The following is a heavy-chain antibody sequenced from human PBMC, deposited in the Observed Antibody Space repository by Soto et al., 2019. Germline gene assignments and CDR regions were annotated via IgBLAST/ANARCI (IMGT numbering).Heavy chain of an antibody. CDR1: GFIFRNYG. V-gene: IGHV3-30*03. CDR3: TTDHAPIFGVVIPPDYYYYGMDV. Sequence: GGSLRLSCAASGFIFRNYGMHWVRQAPGKGLEWVAVISFDGNKRYYADSVKGRFTISRDDSNNTLYLQMNSLKTEDTAVYYCTTDHAPIFGVVIPPDYYYYGMDVWGQGTTVTVSS. CDR2: ISFDGNKR. D-gene: IGHD3-3*01. J-gene: IGHJ6*02.